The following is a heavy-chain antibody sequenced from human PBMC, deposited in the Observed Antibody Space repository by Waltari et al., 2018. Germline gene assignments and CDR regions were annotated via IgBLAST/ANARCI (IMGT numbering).Heavy chain of an antibody. CDR1: GVSINDYY. Sequence: QVQLQESGPGLVKPSETLSLTCTVSGVSINDYYWSWIWQPPGKGLEWIAYFHYSGSSDYNPSLKSRVTTSLDTSKNQFSLTLTSVTAADTAVYYCARGESTIGAAIDYWGQGTLVTVSS. J-gene: IGHJ4*02. V-gene: IGHV4-59*01. D-gene: IGHD6-13*01. CDR2: FHYSGSS. CDR3: ARGESTIGAAIDY.